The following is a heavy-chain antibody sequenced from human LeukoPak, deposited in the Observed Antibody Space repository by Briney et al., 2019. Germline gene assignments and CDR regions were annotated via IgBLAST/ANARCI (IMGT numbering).Heavy chain of an antibody. J-gene: IGHJ4*02. CDR1: GFTFSSYG. D-gene: IGHD3-9*01. CDR2: IWYDGSNK. Sequence: GGSLRLSCAASGFTFSSYGMHWVRQAPGKGLEWVAVIWYDGSNKYYADSVKGRFTISRDNSKNTLYLQMNSLRAEDTAVYYCAKPRGPYYDIAGPFDYWGQGTLVTVSS. CDR3: AKPRGPYYDIAGPFDY. V-gene: IGHV3-33*08.